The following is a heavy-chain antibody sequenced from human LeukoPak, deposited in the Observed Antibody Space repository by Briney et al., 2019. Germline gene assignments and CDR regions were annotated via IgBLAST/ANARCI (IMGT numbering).Heavy chain of an antibody. CDR1: GVSISSYY. J-gene: IGHJ5*02. CDR3: AKGAGGFSYYNWFDP. Sequence: PSETLSLTCTVSGVSISSYYWTWIRQSAGKGLEWIGRIYTSGSTYYNPSLKSRVSMSVDTSKNQFSLKLSSVTAADTAVYYCAKGAGGFSYYNWFDPWGQGTLVTVSS. V-gene: IGHV4-4*07. D-gene: IGHD5-18*01. CDR2: IYTSGST.